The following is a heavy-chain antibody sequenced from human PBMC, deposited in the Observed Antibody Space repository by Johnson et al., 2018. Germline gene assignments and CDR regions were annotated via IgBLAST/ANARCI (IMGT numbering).Heavy chain of an antibody. D-gene: IGHD4-23*01. CDR2: ISYDGSNK. V-gene: IGHV3-30*14. Sequence: QVQLVESGGGVVQPGRSLRLSCAASGFTFSSYAMHWVRQAPGTGLEWVAVISYDGSNKYYADSVKGRFNISRDNSKNTLYLQMNRLRAEDTVVYYCARDRWGHDYGGKVGAFDIWGQGTMVTVSS. J-gene: IGHJ3*02. CDR3: ARDRWGHDYGGKVGAFDI. CDR1: GFTFSSYA.